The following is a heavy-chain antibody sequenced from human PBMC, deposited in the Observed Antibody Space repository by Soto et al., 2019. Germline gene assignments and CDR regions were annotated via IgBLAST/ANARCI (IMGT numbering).Heavy chain of an antibody. J-gene: IGHJ4*02. CDR1: GGSFSDYY. CDR3: ARKPIYHFFAGYYSVDY. CDR2: INHSGTT. V-gene: IGHV4-34*01. D-gene: IGHD3-9*01. Sequence: QVQLRQWGAGLLKPSETLSLTCAVFGGSFSDYYWTWIRQPPGKGLEWIGEINHSGTTSSNPSLKSRLTISVDTSNTPFSLKLSSVTAADTAVYYCARKPIYHFFAGYYSVDYWGQGTLVTVSS.